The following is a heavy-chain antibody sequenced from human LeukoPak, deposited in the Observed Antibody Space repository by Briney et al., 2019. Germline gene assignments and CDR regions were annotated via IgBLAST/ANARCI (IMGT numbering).Heavy chain of an antibody. J-gene: IGHJ3*02. Sequence: GGSLRLSCAASGFTFSSYGMHWVRQAPGKGLEWVAFIRYDGSNKYYADSVKGRFTISRDNSKNTLYLQMNSLRAEDTAVYYCARGSVAAAYAFDIWGQGTMVTVSS. D-gene: IGHD6-25*01. CDR1: GFTFSSYG. CDR3: ARGSVAAAYAFDI. CDR2: IRYDGSNK. V-gene: IGHV3-30*02.